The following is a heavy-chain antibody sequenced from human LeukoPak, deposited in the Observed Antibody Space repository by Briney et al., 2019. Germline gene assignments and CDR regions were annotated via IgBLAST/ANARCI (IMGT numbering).Heavy chain of an antibody. CDR1: GFTFSSYS. CDR2: ISTSSSYI. D-gene: IGHD3-10*01. J-gene: IGHJ4*02. V-gene: IGHV3-21*01. Sequence: GGSLRLSCTDSGFTFSSYSLNWGRQAPGKGQEWVSSISTSSSYIYYADSVKGRFTISRDNAHNSRYLKMSRLRAEDTAVYYCARGQVLWFGEFSSMDYGGQGTLVTVSS. CDR3: ARGQVLWFGEFSSMDY.